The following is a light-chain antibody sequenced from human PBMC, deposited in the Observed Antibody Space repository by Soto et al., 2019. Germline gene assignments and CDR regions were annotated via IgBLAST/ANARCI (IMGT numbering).Light chain of an antibody. V-gene: IGKV3-11*01. CDR1: QSVSTY. Sequence: EIVLTQSPATLSLSPGERATLSCRASQSVSTYLGWYQQKPGQFPRLLIYDASNRATGIPARFSGSGSGTDFTLTISSLEPEDFAVYYCQQRSNWPLTFGGGTKVEIK. CDR3: QQRSNWPLT. CDR2: DAS. J-gene: IGKJ4*01.